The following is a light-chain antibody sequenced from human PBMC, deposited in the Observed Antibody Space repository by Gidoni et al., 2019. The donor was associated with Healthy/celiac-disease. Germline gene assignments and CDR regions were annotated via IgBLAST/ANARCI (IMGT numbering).Light chain of an antibody. CDR3: QKYNSAPRT. CDR2: AAS. Sequence: DIQMTQSPSSMSASVGDRVTITCRASKGISNYLALYQQKPGKVPKLLIYAASTLQSGVPSRFSGSGSGTDFTRNISSMQPEDVATYYCQKYNSAPRTFGQGTKVEIK. V-gene: IGKV1-27*01. J-gene: IGKJ1*01. CDR1: KGISNY.